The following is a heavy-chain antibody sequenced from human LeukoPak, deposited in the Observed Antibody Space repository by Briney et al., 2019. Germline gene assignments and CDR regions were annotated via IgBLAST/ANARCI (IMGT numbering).Heavy chain of an antibody. CDR1: GYSFTSYW. J-gene: IGHJ4*02. D-gene: IGHD5-24*01. Sequence: GESLKISCKGSGYSFTSYWIVWVRKMPGKGLEWMGIIYPGDSDTRYSPSFQGQVTISADKSISTAYLQWSSLKASDTAMYYCARIGRIEMTTNAGFDYWGQGTLVTVSS. V-gene: IGHV5-51*01. CDR2: IYPGDSDT. CDR3: ARIGRIEMTTNAGFDY.